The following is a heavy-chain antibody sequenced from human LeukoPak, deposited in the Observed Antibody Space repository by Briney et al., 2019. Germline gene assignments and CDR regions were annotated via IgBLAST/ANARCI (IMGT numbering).Heavy chain of an antibody. CDR2: ISSSGDYI. V-gene: IGHV3-21*01. CDR1: GFTLTGYL. CDR3: ARDPLFEDYGDFYFGY. D-gene: IGHD4-17*01. J-gene: IGHJ4*02. Sequence: GGSLRLSCAASGFTLTGYLMNWVRPAPGKGLEWVSSISSSGDYIYYADSVKGRFAISRDNAQNSMYLQIDSLRVEDTAVYYCARDPLFEDYGDFYFGYWGQGTLVTVSS.